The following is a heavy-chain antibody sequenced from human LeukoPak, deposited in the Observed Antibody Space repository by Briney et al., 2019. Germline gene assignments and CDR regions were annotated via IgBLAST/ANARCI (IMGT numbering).Heavy chain of an antibody. CDR1: GYTFTSYD. J-gene: IGHJ4*02. Sequence: ASVKVSCKASGYTFTSYDINWVRQAPGQGLEWMGRINPNSGGTNYAQKFQGRVTMTRDTSISTAYMELSRLRSDDTAVYYCARARFGETDYWGQGTLVTVSS. CDR3: ARARFGETDY. CDR2: INPNSGGT. D-gene: IGHD3-10*02. V-gene: IGHV1-2*06.